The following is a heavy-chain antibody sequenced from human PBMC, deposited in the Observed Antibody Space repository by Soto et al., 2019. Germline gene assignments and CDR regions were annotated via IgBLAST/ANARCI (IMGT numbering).Heavy chain of an antibody. CDR2: INLRGGTT. D-gene: IGHD4-17*01. CDR1: GYNFNQYY. V-gene: IGHV1-46*02. J-gene: IGHJ4*02. CDR3: ARGPDDSDVPRWDY. Sequence: QVQLMQSGAEVRKPGAPVRLSCETSGYNFNQYYIHWVRQAPGQGLEWMGIINLRGGTTEYAHKFRGRVTVTGDTSTSTAYMELRSLRSEDTAIYFCARGPDDSDVPRWDYWGQGTLVTVSS.